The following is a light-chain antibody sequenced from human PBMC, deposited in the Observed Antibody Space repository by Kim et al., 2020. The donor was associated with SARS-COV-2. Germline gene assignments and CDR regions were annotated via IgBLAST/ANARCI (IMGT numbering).Light chain of an antibody. J-gene: IGKJ2*01. CDR3: QQYYSYPLYT. Sequence: AIRMTRSPSSFSASTGDRVTITCRASQGISSYLAWYQQKPGKAPKLLIYAASTLPSGVPSRFSGSGSGTDFTLTISCLQSEDFATYYCQQYYSYPLYTFGQGTKLEI. CDR2: AAS. CDR1: QGISSY. V-gene: IGKV1-8*01.